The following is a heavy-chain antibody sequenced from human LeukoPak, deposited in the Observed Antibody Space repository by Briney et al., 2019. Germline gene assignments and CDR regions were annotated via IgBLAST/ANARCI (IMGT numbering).Heavy chain of an antibody. CDR1: GFTFSSYG. CDR2: ITYDGSNK. V-gene: IGHV3-30*18. J-gene: IGHJ3*02. D-gene: IGHD3-10*01. Sequence: GGSLRLSCAASGFTFSSYGMHWVRQAPGKGLEWVAVITYDGSNKYYADSVKGRFTISRDNSKNTLYLQMNSLRAEDTAVYYCAKTRGRITNGAFDIWGQGTMVTVSS. CDR3: AKTRGRITNGAFDI.